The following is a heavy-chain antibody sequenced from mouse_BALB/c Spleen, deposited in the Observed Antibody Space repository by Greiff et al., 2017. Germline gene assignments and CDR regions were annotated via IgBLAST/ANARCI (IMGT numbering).Heavy chain of an antibody. CDR3: ARGTTVVAPLFDY. Sequence: EVKLQESGPGLVKPSQSLSLTCTVTGYSITSDYAWNWIRQFPGNKLEWMGYISYSGSTSYNPSLKSRISITRDTSKNQFFLQLNSVTTEDTATYYCARGTTVVAPLFDYWGQGTTLTVSS. D-gene: IGHD1-1*01. V-gene: IGHV3-2*02. CDR1: GYSITSDYA. CDR2: ISYSGST. J-gene: IGHJ2*01.